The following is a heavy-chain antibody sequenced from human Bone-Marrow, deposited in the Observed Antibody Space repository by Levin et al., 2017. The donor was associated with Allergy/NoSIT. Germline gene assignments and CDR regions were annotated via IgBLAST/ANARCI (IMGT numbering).Heavy chain of an antibody. CDR1: GFTFSDYF. CDR2: ISSSVSTT. V-gene: IGHV3-11*01. J-gene: IGHJ3*02. CDR3: ARVYSSEETFDI. D-gene: IGHD6-25*01. Sequence: SCAASGFTFSDYFMSWIRQAPGKGLEWVSYISSSVSTTYYADSVKGRFTISRDNARNSLYLQMNSLRAEDTAVYYCARVYSSEETFDIWGQGTMVTVSS.